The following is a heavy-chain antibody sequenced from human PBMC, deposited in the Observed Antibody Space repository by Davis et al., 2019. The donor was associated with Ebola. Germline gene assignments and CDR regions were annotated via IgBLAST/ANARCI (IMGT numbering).Heavy chain of an antibody. V-gene: IGHV3-7*03. CDR1: GFTFSSYA. Sequence: GESLKISCAASGFTFSSYAMSWVRQAPGKGLEWVANIKQDGSEKYYVDSVKGRFTISRDNAKNSLYLQMSSLRAEDTAVYYCARAEDDYGEYPDALDIWGQGTVVTVSS. J-gene: IGHJ3*02. D-gene: IGHD4-17*01. CDR3: ARAEDDYGEYPDALDI. CDR2: IKQDGSEK.